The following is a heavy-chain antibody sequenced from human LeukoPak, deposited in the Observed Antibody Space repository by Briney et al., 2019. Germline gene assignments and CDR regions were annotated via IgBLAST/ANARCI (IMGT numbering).Heavy chain of an antibody. D-gene: IGHD3-16*02. CDR3: AKDIRVWGSYRYPCLDY. Sequence: GGSLRLSCAASGFSFSSYGMHWVRQAPGKGLEWVAVISYDGDNKYYADSVNDRFTISRDNSKNTLSLQMDSLRAEDTAVYYCAKDIRVWGSYRYPCLDYWGQGTLVTVS. J-gene: IGHJ4*02. CDR2: ISYDGDNK. V-gene: IGHV3-30*18. CDR1: GFSFSSYG.